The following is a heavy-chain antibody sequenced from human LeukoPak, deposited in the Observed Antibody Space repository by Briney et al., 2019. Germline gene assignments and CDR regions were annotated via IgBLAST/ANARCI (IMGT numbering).Heavy chain of an antibody. Sequence: PGGSLRLSCAASGFTFSSYAMSWVRQAPGKGLEWVSAISGSGGSTYYADSVKGRFTISRDNSKNMVYLQMNSLRAEDTAVYYCAKDSGYYGSGSYSFDYWGQGTLVTVSS. J-gene: IGHJ4*02. V-gene: IGHV3-23*01. CDR3: AKDSGYYGSGSYSFDY. CDR2: ISGSGGST. CDR1: GFTFSSYA. D-gene: IGHD3-10*01.